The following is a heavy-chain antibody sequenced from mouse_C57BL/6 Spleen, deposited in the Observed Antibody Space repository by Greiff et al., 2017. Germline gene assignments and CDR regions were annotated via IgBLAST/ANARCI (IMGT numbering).Heavy chain of an antibody. CDR1: GYTFTSYW. V-gene: IGHV1-55*01. Sequence: QVQLQQSGAELVKPGASVKMSCKASGYTFTSYWITWVKQRPGQGLEWIGDIYPGSGSTNYNEKFKSKATLTVDTSSSTAYMQLSSLTSEDSAVYYCARRSGPLYAMDYWGQGTSVTVSS. J-gene: IGHJ4*01. CDR3: ARRSGPLYAMDY. CDR2: IYPGSGST. D-gene: IGHD3-2*02.